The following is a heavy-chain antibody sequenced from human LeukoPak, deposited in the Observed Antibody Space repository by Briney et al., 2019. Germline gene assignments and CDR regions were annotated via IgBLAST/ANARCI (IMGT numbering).Heavy chain of an antibody. V-gene: IGHV1-8*02. D-gene: IGHD2-2*01. J-gene: IGHJ4*02. CDR3: ARVSRLRRHIVVVPAAMQDSDYDSSGQPLAY. CDR2: MNPNSGNT. Sequence: ASVKVSCKASGGTCSSYAISWVRQAPGQGLEWLGWMNPNSGNTGYAQKFQGRVTMTRNTSISTAYMELSSLRSEDTAVYYCARVSRLRRHIVVVPAAMQDSDYDSSGQPLAYWGQGTLVTVSS. CDR1: GGTCSSYA.